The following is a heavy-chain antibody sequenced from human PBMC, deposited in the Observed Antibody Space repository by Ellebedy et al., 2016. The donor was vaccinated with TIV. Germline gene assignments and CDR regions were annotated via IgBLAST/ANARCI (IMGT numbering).Heavy chain of an antibody. CDR1: GFTVSSNY. J-gene: IGHJ4*02. D-gene: IGHD2-2*01. Sequence: GGSLRLSCAASGFTVSSNYMSWVRQAPGKGLEWVSVIYSGGSTYYADSVKGRFTISRDNSKNTLCLQMNSLRAEDTAVYYCARGVHCSSTSCYASIFDYWGQGTLVTVSS. V-gene: IGHV3-66*01. CDR2: IYSGGST. CDR3: ARGVHCSSTSCYASIFDY.